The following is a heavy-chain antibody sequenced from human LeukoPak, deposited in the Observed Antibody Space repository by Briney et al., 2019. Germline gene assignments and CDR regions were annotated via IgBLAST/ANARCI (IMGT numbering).Heavy chain of an antibody. CDR1: GFTFSSYW. J-gene: IGHJ5*02. V-gene: IGHV3-74*01. CDR3: ATEPRGVRGVIKRKT. Sequence: GGSLRLSCAASGFTFSSYWMDWVRQAPGKGLVWVSRINSGGSGTSYADSVKGRFTISRDNAKNTLYLQMNSLRAEETAVYYCATEPRGVRGVIKRKTWGQGTLVTVSS. D-gene: IGHD3-10*02. CDR2: INSGGSGT.